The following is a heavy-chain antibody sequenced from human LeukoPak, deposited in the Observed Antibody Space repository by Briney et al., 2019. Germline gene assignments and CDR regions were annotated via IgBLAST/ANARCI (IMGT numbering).Heavy chain of an antibody. V-gene: IGHV3-23*01. J-gene: IGHJ4*02. CDR1: GFTFSSYA. CDR2: VSGSGGNT. Sequence: GGSLRLSCAASGFTFSSYAMTWVRQAPGKGLEWVSGVSGSGGNTYYADSAKGRFTISKDNSKNTLYLQMNSLRAEDTAVYYCAKSYSSSWSFYDYWGQGTLVTVSS. CDR3: AKSYSSSWSFYDY. D-gene: IGHD6-13*01.